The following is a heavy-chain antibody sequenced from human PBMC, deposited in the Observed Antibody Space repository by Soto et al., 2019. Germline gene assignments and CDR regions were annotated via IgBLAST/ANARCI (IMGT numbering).Heavy chain of an antibody. CDR1: GGTFSSYA. J-gene: IGHJ4*02. CDR2: IIPIFGTA. Sequence: SVKVSCKASGGTFSSYAISWVRQAPGQGLEWMGGIIPIFGTANYAQKFQGRVTITADKSTSTAYMELSSLRSEDTAVYYCARCFAGRAYFDYWGQGTLVTVSS. V-gene: IGHV1-69*06. CDR3: ARCFAGRAYFDY.